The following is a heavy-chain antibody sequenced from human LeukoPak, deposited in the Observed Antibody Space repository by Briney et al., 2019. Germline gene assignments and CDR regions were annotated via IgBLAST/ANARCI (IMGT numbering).Heavy chain of an antibody. CDR3: ARDPVTTIDY. Sequence: AAVKVSFKTPRYTFTSYYINWVRQAPGQGLEWMGWISAYNGNTNYAQKLQSRVTITTDTSTSTAYMEVRSLRSDDTAVYYCARDPVTTIDYWGQGTLVTVSS. D-gene: IGHD4-11*01. CDR2: ISAYNGNT. CDR1: RYTFTSYY. V-gene: IGHV1-18*04. J-gene: IGHJ4*02.